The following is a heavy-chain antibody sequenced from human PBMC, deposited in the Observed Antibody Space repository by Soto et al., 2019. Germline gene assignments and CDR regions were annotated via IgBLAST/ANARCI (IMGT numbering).Heavy chain of an antibody. J-gene: IGHJ6*03. Sequence: GGSLRLSCAASGFTFSSYGMHWVRQAPGKGLEWVAVISYDGSNKYYADSVKGRFTISRDNSKNTLYLQMNSLRAEDTAVYYCAKDRNSGYDYYYYYMDVWGKGTTVTVSS. CDR1: GFTFSSYG. D-gene: IGHD5-12*01. V-gene: IGHV3-30*18. CDR2: ISYDGSNK. CDR3: AKDRNSGYDYYYYYMDV.